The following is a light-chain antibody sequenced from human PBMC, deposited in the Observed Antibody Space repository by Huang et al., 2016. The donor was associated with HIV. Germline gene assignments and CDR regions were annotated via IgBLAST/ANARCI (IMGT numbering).Light chain of an antibody. CDR1: QGVSSY. J-gene: IGKJ4*01. V-gene: IGKV3-11*01. CDR3: QQRSNWPLT. Sequence: EIVLTQSPATLSLSAGESATLSCRASQGVSSYLAWYQQKPGQAPRLLISDASARSTGIPTRFSGSGSGTDFTLTISSLEPEDNGVYYCQQRSNWPLTFGGGTKVEIK. CDR2: DAS.